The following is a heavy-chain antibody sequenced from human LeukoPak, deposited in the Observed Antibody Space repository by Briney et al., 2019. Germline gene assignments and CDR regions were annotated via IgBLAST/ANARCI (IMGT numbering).Heavy chain of an antibody. CDR1: GFTFDDYA. CDR2: ISWNSGSI. CDR3: AKDIGGYYDILTGSYYYYGMDV. Sequence: GGSLRLSCAASGFTFDDYAMHWVRQAPGKGLEWVSGISWNSGSIGYADSVKGRFTISRDNAKNSLYLQMNSLRAEDTALYYCAKDIGGYYDILTGSYYYYGMDVWGQGTTVTVSS. V-gene: IGHV3-9*01. J-gene: IGHJ6*02. D-gene: IGHD3-9*01.